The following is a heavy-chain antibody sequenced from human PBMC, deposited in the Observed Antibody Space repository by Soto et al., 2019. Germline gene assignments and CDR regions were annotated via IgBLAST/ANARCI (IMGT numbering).Heavy chain of an antibody. CDR2: ISHDGRNR. CDR3: AKRMRSRGLWRGYATEPQ. D-gene: IGHD2-2*01. Sequence: QVQVVESGGGVVQPGRSLRLSCAASGFTFNSFDMHWVRQAPGRGLEWVAVISHDGRNRYNADSVKGRFTISRNNSKNTVFLQVNKVRHEKTAVSSRAKRMRSRGLWRGYATEPQWGKETVVTVSS. CDR1: GFTFNSFD. J-gene: IGHJ4*02. V-gene: IGHV3-30*18.